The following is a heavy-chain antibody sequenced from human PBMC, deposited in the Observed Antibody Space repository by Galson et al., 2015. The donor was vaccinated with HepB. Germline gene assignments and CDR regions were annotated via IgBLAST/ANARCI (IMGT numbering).Heavy chain of an antibody. V-gene: IGHV3-74*01. CDR3: ARELVVVPGRNSDAFDI. Sequence: SLRLSCAASGFTFSSYWLHWVRQAPGKGLVWVSRITSDGNSIDYADSVKGRFTLSRDNAKNTVYLQVNSLTAEDTALYYCARELVVVPGRNSDAFDIWGQGTTVTVSS. D-gene: IGHD2-2*01. CDR2: ITSDGNSI. J-gene: IGHJ3*02. CDR1: GFTFSSYW.